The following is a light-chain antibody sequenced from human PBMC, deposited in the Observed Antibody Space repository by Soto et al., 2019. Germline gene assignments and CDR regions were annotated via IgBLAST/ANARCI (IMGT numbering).Light chain of an antibody. J-gene: IGKJ1*01. CDR1: QSISNS. CDR2: DAS. V-gene: IGKV1-5*01. CDR3: QHYSSYSRT. Sequence: DIQMSQSPSTLSASVGDRVTITCRAGQSISNSLAWYQQKPGKAPKLLINDASSLERGVPSRFSGSGSGTEFTLTISSLQPDDFATYYCQHYSSYSRTFGQGTNVEIK.